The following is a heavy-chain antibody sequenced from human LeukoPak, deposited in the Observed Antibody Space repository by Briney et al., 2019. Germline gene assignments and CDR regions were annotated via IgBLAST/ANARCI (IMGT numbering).Heavy chain of an antibody. CDR3: ARVITMIVVGIDY. CDR2: IYYSGST. V-gene: IGHV4-59*01. J-gene: IGHJ4*02. CDR1: GGSISSYY. Sequence: PSETLSLTCTVSGGSISSYYWSWIRQPPGKGLEWIGYIYYSGSTNYNPSPKSRVTISVDTSKNQFSLKLSSVTAADTAVYYCARVITMIVVGIDYWGQGTLVTVSS. D-gene: IGHD3-22*01.